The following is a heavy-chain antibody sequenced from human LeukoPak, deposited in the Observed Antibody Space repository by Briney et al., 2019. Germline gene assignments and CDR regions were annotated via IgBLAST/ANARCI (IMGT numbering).Heavy chain of an antibody. D-gene: IGHD3-22*01. CDR2: LSDSAVSS. Sequence: GVSLRLSCAVSGFTFSTFAMNWVRQAPGKGLEWVSSLSDSAVSSYYADSVKGRFTISRDNSKNTLYLQMNSLRAEDTATYYCAKAPDSSGFPSYFDSWGQGTLVAVSS. J-gene: IGHJ4*02. CDR3: AKAPDSSGFPSYFDS. CDR1: GFTFSTFA. V-gene: IGHV3-23*01.